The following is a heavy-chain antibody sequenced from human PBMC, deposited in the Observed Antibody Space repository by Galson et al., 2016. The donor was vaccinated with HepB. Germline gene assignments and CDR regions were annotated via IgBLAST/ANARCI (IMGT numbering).Heavy chain of an antibody. CDR2: LHYTGTA. Sequence: ETLSLTCEVSGVNIRRSQYYWGWVRQPPGKALEWIGSLHYTGTAYYNEALKTRVTISEDTSRNAVSLRLSSLSAADPALYFCAGGNGYFVYWGQGALVTVSS. J-gene: IGHJ4*02. V-gene: IGHV4-39*01. CDR1: GVNIRRSQYY. CDR3: AGGNGYFVY. D-gene: IGHD2-8*01.